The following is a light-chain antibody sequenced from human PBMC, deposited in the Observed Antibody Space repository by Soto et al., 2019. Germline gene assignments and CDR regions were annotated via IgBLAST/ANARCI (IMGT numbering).Light chain of an antibody. CDR1: NHDIGGYTY. V-gene: IGLV2-8*01. J-gene: IGLJ1*01. CDR2: EPN. Sequence: QSVLTQPPSASGSPGQAVTISCTGTNHDIGGYTYVSGYKQFPGKGPKLRIYEPNKRPSGISDHFSSSQSGTTAPPLVPGLQPEDEADYFCATWDDSLNGFYVFGTGTKVTVL. CDR3: ATWDDSLNGFYV.